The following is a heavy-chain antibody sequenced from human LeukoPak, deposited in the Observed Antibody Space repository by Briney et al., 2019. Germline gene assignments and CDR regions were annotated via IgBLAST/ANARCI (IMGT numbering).Heavy chain of an antibody. CDR2: ISAYNGNT. CDR1: GYTFTSYG. J-gene: IGHJ6*03. Sequence: GASVKVSYKASGYTFTSYGISWVRQAPGQGPEWMGWISAYNGNTNYAQKLQGRVTMTTDTSTSTAYMELRSLRSDDTAVYYCARGGGSFRAGYYYYMDVWGKGTTVTVSS. V-gene: IGHV1-18*01. D-gene: IGHD1-26*01. CDR3: ARGGGSFRAGYYYYMDV.